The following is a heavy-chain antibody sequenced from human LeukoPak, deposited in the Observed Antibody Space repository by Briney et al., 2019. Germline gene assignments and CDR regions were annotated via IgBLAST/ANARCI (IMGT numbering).Heavy chain of an antibody. V-gene: IGHV3-23*01. CDR2: ISGSGGST. Sequence: GGSLRLSCAASGFTFSSYWMSWVRQAPGKGLEWVSAISGSGGSTYYADSVKGRFTISRDNSKNTLYLQMNSLRAEDTAVYYCAKDRLLWFGELDFQHWGQGTLVTVSS. CDR1: GFTFSSYW. J-gene: IGHJ1*01. D-gene: IGHD3-10*01. CDR3: AKDRLLWFGELDFQH.